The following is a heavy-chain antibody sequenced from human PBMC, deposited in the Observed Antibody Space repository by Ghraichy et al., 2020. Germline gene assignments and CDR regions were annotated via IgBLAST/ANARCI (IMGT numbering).Heavy chain of an antibody. D-gene: IGHD2-15*01. V-gene: IGHV4-34*01. J-gene: IGHJ1*01. CDR3: ARPRRYCSGGSCYGYFQH. CDR1: GGSFSGYY. Sequence: SETLSLTCAVYGGSFSGYYWSWIRQPPGKGLEWIGEINHSGSTNYNPSLKSRVTISVDTSKNQFSLKLSSVTAADTAVYYCARPRRYCSGGSCYGYFQHWGQGNLGTVAS. CDR2: INHSGST.